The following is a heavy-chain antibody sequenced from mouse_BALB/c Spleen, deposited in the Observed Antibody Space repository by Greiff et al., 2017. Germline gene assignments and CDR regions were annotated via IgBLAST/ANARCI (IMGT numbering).Heavy chain of an antibody. CDR3: ARSDYCGSSYWYFDV. D-gene: IGHD1-1*01. V-gene: IGHV1S81*02. J-gene: IGHJ1*01. CDR1: GYTFTSYW. CDR2: INPSNGRT. Sequence: VQLQQPGAELVKPGASVKLSCKASGYTFTSYWMHWVKQRPGQGLEWIGEINPSNGRTNYNEKFKSKATLTVDKSSSTAYMQLSSLTSEDSAVYYCARSDYCGSSYWYFDVWGAGTTVTVSS.